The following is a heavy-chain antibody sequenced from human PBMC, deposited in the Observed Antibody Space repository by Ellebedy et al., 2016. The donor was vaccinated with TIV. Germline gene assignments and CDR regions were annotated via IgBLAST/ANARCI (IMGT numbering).Heavy chain of an antibody. CDR2: IWHDGSNQ. CDR3: ARASFYDVDLSGWYFDL. V-gene: IGHV3-33*01. CDR1: GFTFRSFD. J-gene: IGHJ2*01. Sequence: GESLKISCAASGFTFRSFDMHWVRQAPGKGLEWVALIWHDGSNQHYASSVKGRFAISRDNSKNTLFLQMNSLRTEDTSVYYCARASFYDVDLSGWYFDLWGRGTLVTVSS. D-gene: IGHD3-10*02.